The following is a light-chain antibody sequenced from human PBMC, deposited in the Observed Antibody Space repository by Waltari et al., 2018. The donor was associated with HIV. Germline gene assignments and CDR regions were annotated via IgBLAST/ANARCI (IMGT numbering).Light chain of an antibody. CDR3: QTWGTGIWV. CDR2: INSDGSH. V-gene: IGLV4-69*01. J-gene: IGLJ3*02. CDR1: SGHSNYA. Sequence: QLVVTQSPSASASLGASVKLTCTLSSGHSNYAIAWHQQQPEKGPRYLMKINSDGSHDKGDGIPDRFSGSSSGAERYLSISSLQSEDEADYYCQTWGTGIWVFDGGTKLTVL.